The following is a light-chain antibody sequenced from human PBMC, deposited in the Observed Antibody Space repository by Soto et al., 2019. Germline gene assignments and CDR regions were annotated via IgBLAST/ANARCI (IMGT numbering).Light chain of an antibody. V-gene: IGKV1-5*01. CDR3: QQYNSFPFT. J-gene: IGKJ5*01. CDR2: DAS. Sequence: DIQMTQSPSTLSASVADRVTIACRASQNITSWLAWYQLKPGKAPKLLIYDASTLESGVPSRFSGSGSATEFTLTINSLQPDDFATYYCQQYNSFPFTFGQGTRLEIK. CDR1: QNITSW.